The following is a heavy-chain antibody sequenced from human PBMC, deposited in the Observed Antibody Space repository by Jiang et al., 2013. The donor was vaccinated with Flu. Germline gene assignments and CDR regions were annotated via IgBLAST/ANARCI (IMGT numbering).Heavy chain of an antibody. D-gene: IGHD2-15*01. J-gene: IGHJ4*02. Sequence: GRSLRLSCAASGFTFSSYAMHWVRQAPGKGLEWVAVISYDGSNKYYADSVKGRFAISRDNSKNTLYLQMNSLRAEDTAVYYCARASKDIVVVVAGFVDYWGQGTLVTVSS. CDR1: GFTFSSYA. V-gene: IGHV3-30*09. CDR2: ISYDGSNK. CDR3: ARASKDIVVVVAGFVDY.